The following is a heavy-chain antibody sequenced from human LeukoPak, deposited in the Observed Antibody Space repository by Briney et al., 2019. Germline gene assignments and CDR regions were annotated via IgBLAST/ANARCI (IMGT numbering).Heavy chain of an antibody. D-gene: IGHD2-21*01. J-gene: IGHJ4*02. CDR1: GFTFSSNS. V-gene: IGHV3-21*01. Sequence: PGGSLRPSCAASGFTFSSNSMNWVRQAPGKGLEWVSSISGSGTYIYYADSVKGRFTISRDNAKNSVYLQMNSLRAEDTAVYYCARDLEYCGGDCGHWGQGTLVTVSP. CDR3: ARDLEYCGGDCGH. CDR2: ISGSGTYI.